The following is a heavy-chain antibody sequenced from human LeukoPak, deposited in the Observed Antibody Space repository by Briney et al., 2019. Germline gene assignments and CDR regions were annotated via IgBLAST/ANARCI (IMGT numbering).Heavy chain of an antibody. V-gene: IGHV6-1*01. CDR3: AGGSLGGLGS. Sequence: GRTYYRSKWHNDYAVSVKSRITINPETSKNQFSLHLNSVAPEDTAVYYCAGGSLGGLGSWGQGTLVTVSS. D-gene: IGHD1-26*01. J-gene: IGHJ5*02. CDR2: TYYRSKWHN.